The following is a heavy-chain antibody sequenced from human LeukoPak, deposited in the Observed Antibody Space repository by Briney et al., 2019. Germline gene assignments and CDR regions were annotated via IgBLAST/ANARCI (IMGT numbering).Heavy chain of an antibody. Sequence: ATLKVSCKASGYTFTSYYMHWVRQTPEQGLEWMGIINPSGGSTSYAQKFQGRVTMTRDTSTSTVYRELSSLRSEDTAVYYCARDRYSYRAYDYWGQGTLVTVSS. CDR3: ARDRYSYRAYDY. V-gene: IGHV1-46*01. CDR2: INPSGGST. D-gene: IGHD5-18*01. J-gene: IGHJ4*02. CDR1: GYTFTSYY.